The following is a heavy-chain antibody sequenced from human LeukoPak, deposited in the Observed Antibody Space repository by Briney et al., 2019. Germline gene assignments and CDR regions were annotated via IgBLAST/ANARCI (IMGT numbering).Heavy chain of an antibody. J-gene: IGHJ4*02. CDR2: INPNSGGT. Sequence: ASVKVSCKASGYTFTGYYMHWVQQAPGQGLEWMGWINPNSGGTNYAQKFQGRVTMTRDTSISTAYMELSRLRSDDTAVYYCARVFSGYYYGSGSYPLLYWGQGTLVTVSS. V-gene: IGHV1-2*02. CDR1: GYTFTGYY. CDR3: ARVFSGYYYGSGSYPLLY. D-gene: IGHD3-10*01.